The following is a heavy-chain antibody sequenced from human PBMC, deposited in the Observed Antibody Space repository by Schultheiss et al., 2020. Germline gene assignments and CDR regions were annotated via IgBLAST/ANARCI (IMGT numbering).Heavy chain of an antibody. D-gene: IGHD6-19*01. CDR2: INHSGST. Sequence: SETLSLTCAVYGGSFSGYYWNWIRQFPGKGLEWIGEINHSGSTKYNPSLKSRVTISVDTSKNQFSLRLSSVTAADTAVYYCARGGRVAVASHFSTEYFQHWGQGTLVTVSS. J-gene: IGHJ1*01. CDR3: ARGGRVAVASHFSTEYFQH. CDR1: GGSFSGYY. V-gene: IGHV4-34*01.